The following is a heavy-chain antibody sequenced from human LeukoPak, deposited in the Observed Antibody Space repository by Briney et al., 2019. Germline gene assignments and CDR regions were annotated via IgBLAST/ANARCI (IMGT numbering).Heavy chain of an antibody. CDR3: ARGGYSYPVDY. CDR2: IYYSGST. V-gene: IGHV4-59*08. CDR1: GGSISSYY. D-gene: IGHD5-18*01. J-gene: IGHJ4*02. Sequence: SETLSLTCTVSGGSISSYYWSWIRQPPGKGLEWIGYIYYSGSTNYNPSLKSRVTISVDTSKNQFSLKLSSVTAADTAVYYCARGGYSYPVDYWGQGTLVTVSS.